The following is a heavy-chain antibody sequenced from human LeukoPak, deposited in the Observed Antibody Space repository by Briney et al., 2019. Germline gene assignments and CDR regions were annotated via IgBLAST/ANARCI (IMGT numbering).Heavy chain of an antibody. D-gene: IGHD3-22*01. Sequence: GGSLRLSCAASGFTVSSYYMNWVRQAPGKELEWVSVIYTGGGRYYADSVKGRFTISRDISKNTLYLQMNSLRAEDTAVYYCARVYYDGVPYWYFDLWGRGTLVTVSS. CDR1: GFTVSSYY. V-gene: IGHV3-53*01. J-gene: IGHJ2*01. CDR2: IYTGGGR. CDR3: ARVYYDGVPYWYFDL.